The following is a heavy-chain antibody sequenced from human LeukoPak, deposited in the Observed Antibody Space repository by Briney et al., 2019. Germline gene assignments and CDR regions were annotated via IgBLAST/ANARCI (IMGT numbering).Heavy chain of an antibody. J-gene: IGHJ4*02. V-gene: IGHV3-49*04. D-gene: IGHD2-15*01. CDR3: TRGSGRFEY. Sequence: PGRSLRLSCSASGFTFCDFAMTWVRQAPGKGLEWVGIVRAKAYGATKEYAASVKGRFTISRDDSKSVAYLQMDNLKTEDTGIYYCTRGSGRFEYWGQGTRVTVSS. CDR2: VRAKAYGATK. CDR1: GFTFCDFA.